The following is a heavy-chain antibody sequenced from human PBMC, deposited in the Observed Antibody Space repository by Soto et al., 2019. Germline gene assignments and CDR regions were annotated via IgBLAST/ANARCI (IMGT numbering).Heavy chain of an antibody. D-gene: IGHD1-26*01. J-gene: IGHJ6*02. Sequence: SQTLSLTCVISGDSVSSNSAAWNWIRQSPSRGLEWLGRTYYRSKWYNDYAVSVKSRITINPDTSKNQFSLQLNSVTPEDTAVYYCARYRIVGATVEYYYYYYGMDVWGQGTTVTVSS. CDR3: ARYRIVGATVEYYYYYYGMDV. V-gene: IGHV6-1*01. CDR1: GDSVSSNSAA. CDR2: TYYRSKWYN.